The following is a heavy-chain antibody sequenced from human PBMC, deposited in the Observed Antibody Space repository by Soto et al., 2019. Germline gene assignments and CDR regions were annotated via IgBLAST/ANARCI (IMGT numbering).Heavy chain of an antibody. CDR1: GASVSSSHW. CDR2: IYHVGFT. J-gene: IGHJ4*02. CDR3: ARVRPPTSTRPAAVHYYFDY. D-gene: IGHD2-2*01. V-gene: IGHV4-4*02. Sequence: QVHLQESGPGLVKPSGTLSLTCGVSGASVSSSHWWTWVRQPPGKGLEWIGEIYHVGFTSYNPSLKSRVIMSMDQSRNQFSLKMSSVTAADTAVYYCARVRPPTSTRPAAVHYYFDYWGQGSLVTVSS.